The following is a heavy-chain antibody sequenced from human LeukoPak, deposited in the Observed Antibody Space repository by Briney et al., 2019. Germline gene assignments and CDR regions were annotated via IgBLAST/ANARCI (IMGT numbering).Heavy chain of an antibody. Sequence: SETLFLTCTVSGGSISSYYWSWIRQPPGKGLEWIGHIQGSGRTNYNPSLKSRVTMSVDTSKRQFSLNLKSLTAADTAVYYCVVSPNQDFFDYWGQGPLVTVSS. CDR1: GGSISSYY. J-gene: IGHJ4*02. CDR3: VVSPNQDFFDY. CDR2: IQGSGRT. V-gene: IGHV4-4*09.